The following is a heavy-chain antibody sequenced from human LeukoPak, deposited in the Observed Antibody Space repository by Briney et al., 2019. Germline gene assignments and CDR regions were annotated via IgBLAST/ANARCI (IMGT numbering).Heavy chain of an antibody. CDR2: IYYSGST. CDR3: ARRVGATNYNWFDP. CDR1: GGSISSGGYY. V-gene: IGHV4-31*03. Sequence: SETLSLTCTVSGGSISSGGYYWSWIRQHPGKGLEWIGYIYYSGSTYYNPSLKSRVTISVDTSKNQFSLKLSSVTAADTAVYYCARRVGATNYNWFDPWGRGTLVTVSS. J-gene: IGHJ5*02. D-gene: IGHD1-26*01.